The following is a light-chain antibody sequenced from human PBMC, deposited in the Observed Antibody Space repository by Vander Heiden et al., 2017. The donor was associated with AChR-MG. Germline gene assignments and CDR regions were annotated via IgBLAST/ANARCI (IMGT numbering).Light chain of an antibody. J-gene: IGLJ2*01. Sequence: SSELTQDPAVSVALGQTVRITCQGDSLRSYYASWYQQKPGQAPVLVIYGKNNRPSGIPDRFSGSSSGNTASLTITGAQAEDEGDYYCNSRDSSGNDVVFGGGTKLTVL. V-gene: IGLV3-19*01. CDR2: GKN. CDR3: NSRDSSGNDVV. CDR1: SLRSYY.